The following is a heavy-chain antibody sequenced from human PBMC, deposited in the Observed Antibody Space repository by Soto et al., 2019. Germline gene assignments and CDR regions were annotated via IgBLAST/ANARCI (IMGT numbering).Heavy chain of an antibody. V-gene: IGHV1-46*01. CDR1: GYTFTSYY. CDR3: ARGIVVVVAATHGYSCGMDV. J-gene: IGHJ6*02. D-gene: IGHD2-15*01. CDR2: INPSGGST. Sequence: ASVKVSCKASGYTFTSYYMHWVRQAPGQGLEWMGIINPSGGSTSYAQRFQGRVTMTRDTSTSTVYMGLSSLRSGDTAVYYCARGIVVVVAATHGYSCGMDVCGQGTTVAVSS.